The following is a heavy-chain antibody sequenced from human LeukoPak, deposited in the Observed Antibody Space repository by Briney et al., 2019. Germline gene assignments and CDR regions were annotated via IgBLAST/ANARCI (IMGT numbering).Heavy chain of an antibody. V-gene: IGHV1-2*02. J-gene: IGHJ6*03. CDR1: GYTFTGFY. CDR3: ARVGGYDFWSGYFDYYYYMDV. D-gene: IGHD3-3*01. CDR2: INPNSGGT. Sequence: ASVKVSCKASGYTFTGFYHWVRQAPGQGLEWMGWINPNSGGTNYAQKFQGRITMTRDTSISTAYMELTRLRSDDTAVYYCARVGGYDFWSGYFDYYYYMDVWGKGTTVTVCS.